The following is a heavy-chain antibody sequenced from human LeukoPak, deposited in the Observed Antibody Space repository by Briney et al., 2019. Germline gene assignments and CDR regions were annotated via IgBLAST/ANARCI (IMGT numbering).Heavy chain of an antibody. D-gene: IGHD4-17*01. V-gene: IGHV3-11*04. CDR1: GFTFSDYY. CDR3: ARAETTVTRPHWFDP. CDR2: ISGSSSYI. Sequence: PGGSLRLSCAASGFTFSDYYMNWIRQAPGKGLERVSYISGSSSYIYYADSVKGRFTISRDNAKNSLYLQMNSLRAEDTAVYYCARAETTVTRPHWFDPWGQGTLVTVSS. J-gene: IGHJ5*02.